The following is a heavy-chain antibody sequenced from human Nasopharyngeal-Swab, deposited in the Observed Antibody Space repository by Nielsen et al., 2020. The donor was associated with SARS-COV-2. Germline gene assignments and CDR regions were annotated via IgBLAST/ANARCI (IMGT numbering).Heavy chain of an antibody. CDR2: ISGSGGST. V-gene: IGHV3-23*01. CDR1: GFTFSSYA. Sequence: GGSLRLSCAASGFTFSSYAMSWVRQAQGKGLEWVSAISGSGGSTYHVDSEKGRFTISRDNSKNTLYLQMNSLRAEETAVYYCAKSKIMITFGGARDYFDYWGQGTLVTVSS. J-gene: IGHJ4*02. CDR3: AKSKIMITFGGARDYFDY. D-gene: IGHD3-16*01.